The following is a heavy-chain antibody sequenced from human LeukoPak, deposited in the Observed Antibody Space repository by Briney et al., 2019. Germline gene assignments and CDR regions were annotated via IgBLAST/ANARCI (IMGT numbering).Heavy chain of an antibody. V-gene: IGHV1-18*01. CDR3: ARDHYYDSSGYPDAFDI. CDR2: ISAYNGNT. Sequence: ASVKVSCKASGYTFTSYGISWVRQAPGQGLEWMGWISAYNGNTNYAQKLQGRVTMTTDTSTSTAYMELRSLRSDDTAVYYCARDHYYDSSGYPDAFDIWGQGTMVTVSP. D-gene: IGHD3-22*01. CDR1: GYTFTSYG. J-gene: IGHJ3*02.